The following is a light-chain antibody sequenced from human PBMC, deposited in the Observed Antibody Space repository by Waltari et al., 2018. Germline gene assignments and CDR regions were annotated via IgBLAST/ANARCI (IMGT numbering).Light chain of an antibody. CDR1: NIGSKS. CDR3: QVRDSSTDHSRV. V-gene: IGLV3-21*04. Sequence: SYVLTQPPSVSVAPGKTASITCGGDNIGSKSVHWYQQKTGQAPVLVIYNDNDRPSGIPERFSGSNSGNTATLTISRVEAGDEADYYCQVRDSSTDHSRVFGPGTKVSVL. CDR2: NDN. J-gene: IGLJ1*01.